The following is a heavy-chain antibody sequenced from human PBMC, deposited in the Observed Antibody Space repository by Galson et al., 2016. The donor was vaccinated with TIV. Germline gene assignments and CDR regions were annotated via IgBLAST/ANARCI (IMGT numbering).Heavy chain of an antibody. V-gene: IGHV1-69*02. CDR2: ILPIVGIT. Sequence: SVKVSCKASGGTLSRHTISCVRQAPGQGLEWMGRILPIVGITNYAQKLQGRVTITADRFTSTVSMELSGLTSDDTAVYYCATETGSSGMDVWDQGTTVTVSS. D-gene: IGHD3-10*01. J-gene: IGHJ6*02. CDR1: GGTLSRHT. CDR3: ATETGSSGMDV.